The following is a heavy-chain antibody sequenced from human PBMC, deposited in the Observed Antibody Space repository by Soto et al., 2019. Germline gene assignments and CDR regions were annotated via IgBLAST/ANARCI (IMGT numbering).Heavy chain of an antibody. D-gene: IGHD5-18*01. CDR2: IYYSGST. Sequence: SETLSLTCTVSGGSISSSSYYWGWIRQPPGKGLEWIGSIYYSGSTYYNPSLKSRVTISVDTSKNQFSLKLSSVTAADTAVYYCASPFRVDTAMGVDYWGQGTLVTVSS. V-gene: IGHV4-39*01. J-gene: IGHJ4*02. CDR1: GGSISSSSYY. CDR3: ASPFRVDTAMGVDY.